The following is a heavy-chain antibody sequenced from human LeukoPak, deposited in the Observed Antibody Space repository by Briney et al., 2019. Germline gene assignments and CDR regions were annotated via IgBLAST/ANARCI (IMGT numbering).Heavy chain of an antibody. J-gene: IGHJ3*02. CDR1: GGTFSSYA. CDR3: ARARGGYAFDI. V-gene: IGHV1-69*05. CDR2: IIPIFGTA. D-gene: IGHD3-16*01. Sequence: SVKVSCKASGGTFSSYAISWVRQAPGQGLEWMGGIIPIFGTANYAQKFQGRVTMTRDMSTSTVYMELSSLRSEDTAVYYCARARGGYAFDIWGQGTMVTVSS.